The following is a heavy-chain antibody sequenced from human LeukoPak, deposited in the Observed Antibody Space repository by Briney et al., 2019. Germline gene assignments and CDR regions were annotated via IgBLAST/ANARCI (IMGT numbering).Heavy chain of an antibody. CDR1: GGSISSSSYY. Sequence: KPSETLSLTCTVSGGSISSSSYYWGWIRQPPGKGLEWIGSIYYSGSTYYNPSLKSRVTISVHTSKNQFSLKLSSVTAADTAVYYCARRPSTPYNWFDPWGQGTLVTVSS. CDR3: ARRPSTPYNWFDP. J-gene: IGHJ5*02. V-gene: IGHV4-39*01. CDR2: IYYSGST. D-gene: IGHD6-25*01.